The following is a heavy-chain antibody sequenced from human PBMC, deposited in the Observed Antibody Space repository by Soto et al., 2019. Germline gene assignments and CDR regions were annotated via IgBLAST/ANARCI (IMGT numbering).Heavy chain of an antibody. D-gene: IGHD3-10*01. CDR1: GYTFTSYY. Sequence: ASVKVSCKASGYTFTSYYMHWVRQAPGQGLEWMGIINPSGGSTSYAQKFQGRVTMTRDTSTSTVYMELSSLRSEDTAVYYCARVPMVRGARGWFDPWGQGTLVTVSS. J-gene: IGHJ5*02. CDR3: ARVPMVRGARGWFDP. CDR2: INPSGGST. V-gene: IGHV1-46*01.